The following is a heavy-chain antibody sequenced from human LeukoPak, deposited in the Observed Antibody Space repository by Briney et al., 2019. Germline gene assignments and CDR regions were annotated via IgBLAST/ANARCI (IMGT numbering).Heavy chain of an antibody. J-gene: IGHJ4*02. V-gene: IGHV3-23*01. D-gene: IGHD3-10*01. CDR2: VSVNGGTT. CDR1: GFTFSGCA. CDR3: AKELHGSGNYAFDY. Sequence: QSGGSLRLSCAASGFTFSGCALSWVRQAPGKGLEWVSTVSVNGGTTYYADSVKGRFTISRDNSKNTLYLQMNSLRAEDTAVYFCAKELHGSGNYAFDYWGQGTLVTVSS.